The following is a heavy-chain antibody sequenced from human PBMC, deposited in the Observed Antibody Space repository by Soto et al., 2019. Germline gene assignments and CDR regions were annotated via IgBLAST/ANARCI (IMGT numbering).Heavy chain of an antibody. V-gene: IGHV4-39*01. D-gene: IGHD1-26*01. Sequence: QLQLQESGPGLVKPSETLSLTCTVSGDSISSSSYYWGWIRQPPGKGLEWIGSIYSSGTYYNPSLTSRILMSVDTSKNQCSLNLSSVTAADTAVYYCTRRLRLAAGIYGIDYWVRGSLVTVSS. J-gene: IGHJ4*02. CDR1: GDSISSSSYY. CDR3: TRRLRLAAGIYGIDY. CDR2: IYSSGT.